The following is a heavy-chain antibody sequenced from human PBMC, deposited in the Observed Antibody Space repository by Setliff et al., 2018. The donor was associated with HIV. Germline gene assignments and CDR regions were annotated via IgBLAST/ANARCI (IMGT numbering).Heavy chain of an antibody. CDR2: LNPNSHNT. CDR1: EYSFTSYD. Sequence: GASVKVSCKPSEYSFTSYDINWVRQATGQGLEWMGWLNPNSHNTGYAQKFQGRVAMTWDTSISTAYMVLSNLRSEDTAVYYCARRYCSGGRCYLAFDYWGQGTLVTVSS. J-gene: IGHJ4*02. V-gene: IGHV1-8*01. D-gene: IGHD2-15*01. CDR3: ARRYCSGGRCYLAFDY.